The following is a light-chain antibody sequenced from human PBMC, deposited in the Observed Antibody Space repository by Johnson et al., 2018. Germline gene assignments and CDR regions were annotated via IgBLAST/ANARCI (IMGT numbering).Light chain of an antibody. J-gene: IGLJ1*01. CDR2: ENN. CDR1: SSNVGSNS. V-gene: IGLV1-51*02. CDR3: GTWDSSLSAGNV. Sequence: QSVLTQPPSVSAAPGQKVTISCSGSSSNVGSNSVSWYQQLPGTAPKLLIYENNKRPSGIPDRFSGSKSGTSATLGITGLQTVDEADYYCGTWDSSLSAGNVFGTGTKVTVL.